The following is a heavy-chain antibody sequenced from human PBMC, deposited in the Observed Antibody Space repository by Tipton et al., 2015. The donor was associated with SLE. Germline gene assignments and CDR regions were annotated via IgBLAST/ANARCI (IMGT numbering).Heavy chain of an antibody. CDR3: ARAEGSWDAFDI. J-gene: IGHJ3*02. V-gene: IGHV4-59*13. CDR2: IYYSGSA. D-gene: IGHD2-15*01. CDR1: GGSISGYY. Sequence: TLSLTCTVSGGSISGYYWGWFRQPPGKGLEWIGYIYYSGSANYNPSLKSRVAISVDSSKNQFSLRLSSVTAADTAVYYCARAEGSWDAFDIWGQGTLVTVSS.